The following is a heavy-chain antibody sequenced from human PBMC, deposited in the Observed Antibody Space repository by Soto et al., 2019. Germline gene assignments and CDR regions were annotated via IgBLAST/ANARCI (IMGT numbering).Heavy chain of an antibody. J-gene: IGHJ4*02. CDR2: IYYSGST. CDR3: VSLDTSSSQATY. Sequence: SETRSLTSTVSGGSVSSGVYYWISILQPPGKGLEWIGYIYYSGSTNYNPSLKSRVTISIDTSKNQFSLKLTSVTAADTAVYYCVSLDTSSSQATYWGQGTLVTVS. D-gene: IGHD6-6*01. CDR1: GGSVSSGVYY. V-gene: IGHV4-61*08.